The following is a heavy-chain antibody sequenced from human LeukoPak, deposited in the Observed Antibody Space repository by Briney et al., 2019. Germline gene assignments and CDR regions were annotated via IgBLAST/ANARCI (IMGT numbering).Heavy chain of an antibody. CDR2: ISGSSSYI. V-gene: IGHV3-21*01. CDR1: GFTFSRYS. D-gene: IGHD1-26*01. CDR3: ARVFSGTYLNYHHFDY. Sequence: GGSLRLSCAASGFTFSRYSMNWVRQAPGKGLEWVPSISGSSSYIYYADSVKGRFTISRHNAKNSLYLQMDSLRAEDTAVYYCARVFSGTYLNYHHFDYWGQGTLVTVSS. J-gene: IGHJ4*02.